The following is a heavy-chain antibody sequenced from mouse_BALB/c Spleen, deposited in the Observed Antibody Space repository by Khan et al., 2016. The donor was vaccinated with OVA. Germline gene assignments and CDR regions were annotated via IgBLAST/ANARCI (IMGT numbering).Heavy chain of an antibody. CDR3: ARTARIKY. CDR1: GYSITSGYG. D-gene: IGHD1-2*01. Sequence: VQLKESGPGLVKPSQSLSLTCTVTGYSITSGYGWNWIRQFPGNKLEWVGYISYSGRTNYNPSLKSRISITREPSKNQFFLQLNSVTPEDTTTYYCARTARIKYWGQGTTLTVSS. J-gene: IGHJ2*01. CDR2: ISYSGRT. V-gene: IGHV3-2*02.